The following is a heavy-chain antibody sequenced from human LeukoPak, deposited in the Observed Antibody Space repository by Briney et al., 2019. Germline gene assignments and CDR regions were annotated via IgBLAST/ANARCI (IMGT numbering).Heavy chain of an antibody. CDR2: TKQDGSEK. Sequence: GGSLRLSCAASGFTFSRYWMSWVRQAPGKGLEWVANTKQDGSEKYFVDSVKGRFTISRDNAKNSLYLQMNSLGAEDTAVYYCAGEAGSSGKPYNWFDPWGQGTLVTVSS. CDR1: GFTFSRYW. J-gene: IGHJ5*02. D-gene: IGHD3-22*01. CDR3: AGEAGSSGKPYNWFDP. V-gene: IGHV3-7*01.